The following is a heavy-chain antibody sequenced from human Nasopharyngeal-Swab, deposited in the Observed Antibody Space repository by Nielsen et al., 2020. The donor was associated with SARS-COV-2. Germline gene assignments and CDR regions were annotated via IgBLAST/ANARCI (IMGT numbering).Heavy chain of an antibody. V-gene: IGHV1-18*01. D-gene: IGHD2-2*01. Sequence: ASVKVSCKASGYTFTSYGIGWVRQAPGQGLEWMGWISAYNGNTNYAQKLQGRVTMTTDTSTSTAYMELRSLRSDDTAVYYCARDLPLGYCSSTSCYGWVGPYNWFDPWGQGTLVTVSS. CDR2: ISAYNGNT. J-gene: IGHJ5*02. CDR3: ARDLPLGYCSSTSCYGWVGPYNWFDP. CDR1: GYTFTSYG.